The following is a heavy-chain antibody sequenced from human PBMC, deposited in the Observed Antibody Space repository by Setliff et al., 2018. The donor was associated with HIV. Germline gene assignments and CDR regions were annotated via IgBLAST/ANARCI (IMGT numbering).Heavy chain of an antibody. J-gene: IGHJ5*02. CDR3: ARDRDSIPSENWFDP. CDR2: VSPGDSGT. V-gene: IGHV5-51*01. Sequence: GESLKISCQGFGYSFTNFLIGWVRQMPGKGLEWMGIVSPGDSGTSYSPSFQGQVTMSADKSISTAYLQMNSLRVEDTAVYYCARDRDSIPSENWFDPWGQGTLVTVSS. D-gene: IGHD3-22*01. CDR1: GYSFTNFL.